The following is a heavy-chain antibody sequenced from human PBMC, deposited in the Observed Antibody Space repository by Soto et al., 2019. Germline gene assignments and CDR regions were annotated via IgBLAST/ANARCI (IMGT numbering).Heavy chain of an antibody. CDR3: ARPPAYSSGWYDQYFQH. J-gene: IGHJ1*01. CDR1: GYSFTSYW. D-gene: IGHD6-19*01. V-gene: IGHV5-51*01. CDR2: IYPGDSDT. Sequence: GESLKISCKGSGYSFTSYWIGWVRQMPGKGLEWMGIIYPGDSDTRYSPSFQGQVTISADKSISTAYLRWSSLKASDTAMYYCARPPAYSSGWYDQYFQHWGQGTLVTVSS.